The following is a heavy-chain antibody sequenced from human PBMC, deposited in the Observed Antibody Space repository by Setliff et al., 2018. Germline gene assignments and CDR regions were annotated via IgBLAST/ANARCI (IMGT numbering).Heavy chain of an antibody. Sequence: SGPTLVNPTQTLTLTCTISGFSLTTTGVSVAWLRQPPXXXXXXXXXXXXXXXXXYXXXXXSRLXIARDTSKNQVVLTMINMDPVDTATYYCGHRQGGNSFRVDNWGQGTLVTVSS. J-gene: IGHJ4*02. CDR2: XXXXXXX. D-gene: IGHD1-26*01. CDR3: GHRQGGNSFRVDN. V-gene: IGHV2-5*01. CDR1: GFSLTTTGVS.